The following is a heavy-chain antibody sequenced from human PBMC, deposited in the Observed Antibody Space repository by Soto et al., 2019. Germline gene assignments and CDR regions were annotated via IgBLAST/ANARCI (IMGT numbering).Heavy chain of an antibody. V-gene: IGHV4-59*02. CDR1: GGSVSNYY. CDR2: IHYSGST. J-gene: IGHJ5*02. Sequence: SETLSLTCTVSGGSVSNYYWSWLRQPPGKGLEWIGYIHYSGSTNYNPSLGSRVSISVDTSKNQFSLKLNAVTAADTAFYYCAREVVHSGWFERWGQGTPVTVSS. CDR3: AREVVHSGWFER. D-gene: IGHD2-21*01.